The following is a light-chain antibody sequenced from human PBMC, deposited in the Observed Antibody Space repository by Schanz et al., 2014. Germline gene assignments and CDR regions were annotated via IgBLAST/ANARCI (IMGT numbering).Light chain of an antibody. J-gene: IGKJ4*01. Sequence: EIVLTQSPATLSLSPGERATLSCRASQSVSSYLAWYQQKPGQAPRLLIYGAYNRATGIPDRFSGSGSGTDFTLTISRLEPEDLAVYYCLHYGASPLATFGGGTKVAIK. CDR1: QSVSSY. CDR2: GAY. CDR3: LHYGASPLAT. V-gene: IGKV3-11*01.